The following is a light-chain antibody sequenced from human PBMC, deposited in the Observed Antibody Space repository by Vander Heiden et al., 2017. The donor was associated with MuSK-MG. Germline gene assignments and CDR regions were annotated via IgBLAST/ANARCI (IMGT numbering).Light chain of an antibody. CDR3: QQRMYGPPLIT. CDR2: DAS. J-gene: IGKJ5*01. CDR1: QSVSSF. Sequence: EIVLTQSPATLSLSPGERATLSCRASQSVSSFLAWYQQKPGQAPRLLIYDASNRATGIKARFSGSGDGTDFTLTISSREPEDFAIYYCQQRMYGPPLITFGQGTQMEIK. V-gene: IGKV3-11*01.